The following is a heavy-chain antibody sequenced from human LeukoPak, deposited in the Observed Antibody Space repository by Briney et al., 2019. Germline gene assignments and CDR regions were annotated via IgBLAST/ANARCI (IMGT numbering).Heavy chain of an antibody. CDR1: GFTFSSYA. Sequence: GGSLRLSCAASGFTFSSYAMHWVRQAPGKGLEWVAVISYDGSNKYYADSVKGRFTISRDNSKNTLYLQMNSLRAEDTAVYYCARGGYSYGYSKLFDYWGQGTLVTVSS. V-gene: IGHV3-30*04. D-gene: IGHD5-18*01. J-gene: IGHJ4*02. CDR2: ISYDGSNK. CDR3: ARGGYSYGYSKLFDY.